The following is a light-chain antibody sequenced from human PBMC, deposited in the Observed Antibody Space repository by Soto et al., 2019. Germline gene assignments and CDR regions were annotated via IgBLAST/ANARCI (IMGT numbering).Light chain of an antibody. Sequence: EIVLTQSPGTLSLSPGGRATLSCRASQSVSSYRLAWYQQKPGQPPRLLISGASSRATGIPDRFSGSGSGTDFTLTINRLEPEDFALYHCQQYGASPITFGQGTRLEIK. V-gene: IGKV3-20*01. CDR2: GAS. CDR3: QQYGASPIT. J-gene: IGKJ5*01. CDR1: QSVSSYR.